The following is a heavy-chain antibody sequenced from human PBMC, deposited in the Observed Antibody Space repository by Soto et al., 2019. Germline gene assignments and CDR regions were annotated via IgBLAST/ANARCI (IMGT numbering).Heavy chain of an antibody. CDR1: GFTFSSYD. CDR2: ISYDENNK. V-gene: IGHV3-30*18. J-gene: IGHJ4*02. Sequence: GGSLRLSCAASGFTFSSYDMHWVRQAPGKGLEWVAVISYDENNKYYVNSVRGRFTISRDNSKNTLYLQMNSLRPEDTAVYYCAKAKTVRQWLVCNLDFWGQGTLVPVSS. D-gene: IGHD6-19*01. CDR3: AKAKTVRQWLVCNLDF.